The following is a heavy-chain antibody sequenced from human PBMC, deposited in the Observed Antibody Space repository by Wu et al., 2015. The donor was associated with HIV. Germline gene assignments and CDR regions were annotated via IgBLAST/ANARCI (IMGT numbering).Heavy chain of an antibody. CDR3: ARFTIFGVENP. J-gene: IGHJ5*02. Sequence: QVQLQQWGAGLLKPSETLSLTCAVYGGSFSGYYWSWIRQPPGKGLEWIGEINHSGSTNYNPSLKSRVTISVDTSKNQFSLKLSSVTAADTAVYYCARFTIFGVENPWGQGTLVTVSS. CDR2: INHSGST. V-gene: IGHV4-34*01. CDR1: GGSFSGYY. D-gene: IGHD3-3*01.